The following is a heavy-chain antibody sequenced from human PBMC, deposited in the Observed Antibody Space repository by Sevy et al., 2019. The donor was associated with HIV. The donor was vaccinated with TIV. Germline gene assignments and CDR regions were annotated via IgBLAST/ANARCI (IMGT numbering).Heavy chain of an antibody. CDR2: ISGSSGST. CDR1: GFTFSSYA. Sequence: GGSLRLSCAASGFTFSSYAMSWVRQAPGKGLEWVSAISGSSGSTYYADSVKGRFTISRDNSKNTLYLQMNSLRAEDTAVYYCAKGGDFWSGYYSYYFDYWGQGTLVTVSS. CDR3: AKGGDFWSGYYSYYFDY. D-gene: IGHD3-3*01. V-gene: IGHV3-23*01. J-gene: IGHJ4*02.